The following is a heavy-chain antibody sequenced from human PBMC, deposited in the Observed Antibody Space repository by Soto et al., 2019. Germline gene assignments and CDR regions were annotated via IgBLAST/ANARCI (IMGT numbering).Heavy chain of an antibody. J-gene: IGHJ4*02. V-gene: IGHV3-23*01. Sequence: PGGSLRLSCAASGFTFSSYAMSWVRQAPGKGLEWVSAISGSGGSTYYADSVKGRFTISRDNSKNTLYLQMNSLRAEDTAVYYCAKDPTFLITVTTYYFDYWGQGTLVTV. CDR1: GFTFSSYA. D-gene: IGHD4-17*01. CDR3: AKDPTFLITVTTYYFDY. CDR2: ISGSGGST.